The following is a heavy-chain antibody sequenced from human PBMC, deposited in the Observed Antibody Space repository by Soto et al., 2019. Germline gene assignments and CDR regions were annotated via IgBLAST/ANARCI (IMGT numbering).Heavy chain of an antibody. CDR3: AKDPTSYDSSAQFDS. CDR1: GFSFSIYA. J-gene: IGHJ4*02. Sequence: EVQLLESGGRLVQPGGSLRLPCAASGFSFSIYAMNWVRQAPGKGLEWVSGISGGGGSTYHADSVKGRFTISRDNSKNTLYLQMNSLRAEDTAVYYCAKDPTSYDSSAQFDSWGQGTLVTVSS. CDR2: ISGGGGST. V-gene: IGHV3-23*01. D-gene: IGHD3-22*01.